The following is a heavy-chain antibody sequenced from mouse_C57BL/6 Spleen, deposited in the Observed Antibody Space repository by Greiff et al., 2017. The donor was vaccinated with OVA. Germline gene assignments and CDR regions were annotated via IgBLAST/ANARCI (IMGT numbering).Heavy chain of an antibody. CDR1: GYSFTGYY. Sequence: EVKLMESGPELVKPGASVKISCKASGYSFTGYYMNWVKQSPEKSLEWIGEINPSTGGTTYNQKFKAKATLTVDKSSSTAYMQLKSLTSEDSAVYYCVYGSSYNFDYWGQGTTLTVSS. D-gene: IGHD1-1*01. CDR2: INPSTGGT. V-gene: IGHV1-42*01. CDR3: VYGSSYNFDY. J-gene: IGHJ2*01.